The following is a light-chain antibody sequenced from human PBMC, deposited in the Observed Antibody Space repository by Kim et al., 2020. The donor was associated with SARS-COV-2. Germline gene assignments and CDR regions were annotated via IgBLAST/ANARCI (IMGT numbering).Light chain of an antibody. Sequence: VALGQKVRITCQGDRLRSYYASWYQQKPGQAPVLVIYGKNNRPSGIQDRFSGSSSGNTASLTITGAQAEDEADYYCNSRDSSGPVVFGGGTQLTVL. CDR1: RLRSYY. CDR3: NSRDSSGPVV. V-gene: IGLV3-19*01. CDR2: GKN. J-gene: IGLJ2*01.